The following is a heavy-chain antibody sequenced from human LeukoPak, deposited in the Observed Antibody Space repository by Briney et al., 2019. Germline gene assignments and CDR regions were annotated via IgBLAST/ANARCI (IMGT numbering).Heavy chain of an antibody. CDR2: ISHSGHT. J-gene: IGHJ4*02. CDR1: GGSINSSNW. CDR3: ARASSGYYHDY. V-gene: IGHV4-4*02. D-gene: IGHD3-22*01. Sequence: SGTLSLTCAVSGGSINSSNWWSWFRQPPGKGLECIGEISHSGHTNYNPSLESRITISVDKSKNHFSLKLTSVTAADTAVYYCARASSGYYHDYWGQGTLVTVSS.